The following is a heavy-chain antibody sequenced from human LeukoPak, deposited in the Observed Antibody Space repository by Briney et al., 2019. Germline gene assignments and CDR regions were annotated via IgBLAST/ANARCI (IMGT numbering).Heavy chain of an antibody. CDR2: ISGSGGST. Sequence: GGSLRLSCAASGFTFSSYAMSWVRQAPGKGLEWVSAISGSGGSTYYADSVKGRFTISRDNSKNTLYLQMNSLRIEDSAVYYCARDKGTRVDPWGQGTPVTVSS. CDR3: ARDKGTRVDP. V-gene: IGHV3-23*01. J-gene: IGHJ5*02. D-gene: IGHD3/OR15-3a*01. CDR1: GFTFSSYA.